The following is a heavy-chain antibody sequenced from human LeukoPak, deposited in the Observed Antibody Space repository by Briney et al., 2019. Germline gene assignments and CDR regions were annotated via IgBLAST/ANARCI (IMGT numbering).Heavy chain of an antibody. CDR1: GGSISSSSYY. CDR3: ARDKTSTWEYNWFDP. Sequence: PSETLSLTCTVSGGSISSSSYYWGWIRQPPGKGLEWIGSIYYSGSTYYNPSLKSRVSISVDTSKNQSSLKLSSVTAADTAVYYCARDKTSTWEYNWFDPWGQGTLVTVSS. CDR2: IYYSGST. V-gene: IGHV4-39*07. D-gene: IGHD1-26*01. J-gene: IGHJ5*02.